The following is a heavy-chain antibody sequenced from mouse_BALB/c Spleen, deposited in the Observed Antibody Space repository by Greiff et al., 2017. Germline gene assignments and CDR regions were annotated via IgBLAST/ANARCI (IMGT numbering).Heavy chain of an antibody. Sequence: LMESGGGLVQPGGSLKLSCAASGFTFSSYGMSWVRQTPDKRLELVATINSNGGSTYYPDSVKGRFTISRDNAKNTLYLQMSSLKSEDTAMYYCARDHYYGSSYGWFAYWGQGTLVTVSA. J-gene: IGHJ3*01. V-gene: IGHV5-6-3*01. D-gene: IGHD1-1*01. CDR3: ARDHYYGSSYGWFAY. CDR1: GFTFSSYG. CDR2: INSNGGST.